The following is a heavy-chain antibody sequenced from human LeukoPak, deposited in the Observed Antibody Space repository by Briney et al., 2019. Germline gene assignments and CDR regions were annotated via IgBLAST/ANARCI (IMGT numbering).Heavy chain of an antibody. CDR3: ARETTVTSGWFDP. J-gene: IGHJ5*02. D-gene: IGHD4-17*01. CDR2: ITSSSSYI. V-gene: IGHV3-21*01. CDR1: GFTFSSYA. Sequence: GGSLRLSCAASGFTFSSYAMSWVRQAPGKGLEWVSSITSSSSYIYYADSVKGRFTISRDNAKNSLYLQMNNLRAEDTAVYYCARETTVTSGWFDPWGQGTLVTVSS.